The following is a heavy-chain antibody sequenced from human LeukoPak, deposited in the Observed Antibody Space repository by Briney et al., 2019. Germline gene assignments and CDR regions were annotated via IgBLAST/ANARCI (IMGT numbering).Heavy chain of an antibody. D-gene: IGHD3-10*01. V-gene: IGHV4-39*01. CDR2: IYYTGST. CDR3: RGITMVRGVISGDNWFDP. J-gene: IGHJ5*02. Sequence: SETLSLTCTVSGGSISSSSYYWGWIRQPPGKGLEWIGCIYYTGSTYYNPSLKSRVTISVDTSKNQFSLKLSSVTAADTAVYYCRGITMVRGVISGDNWFDPWGQGTLVTVSS. CDR1: GGSISSSSYY.